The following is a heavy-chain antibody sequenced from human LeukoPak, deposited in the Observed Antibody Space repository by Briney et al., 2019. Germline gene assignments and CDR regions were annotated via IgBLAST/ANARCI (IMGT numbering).Heavy chain of an antibody. Sequence: SETLSLTCAVSGGSISTYYWSWIRQPPGKGLEWIGYIYYSGSTNYNPSLKSRVTISVDTSKNQFSLKLSSVTAADTAVYYCARGRKQWIYWGQGTPVTVSS. J-gene: IGHJ4*02. CDR3: ARGRKQWIY. V-gene: IGHV4-59*01. CDR2: IYYSGST. D-gene: IGHD2-2*03. CDR1: GGSISTYY.